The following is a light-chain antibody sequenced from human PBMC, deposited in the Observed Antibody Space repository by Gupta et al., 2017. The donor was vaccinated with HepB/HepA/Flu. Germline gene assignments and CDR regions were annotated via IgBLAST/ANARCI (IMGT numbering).Light chain of an antibody. V-gene: IGKV4-1*01. CDR2: WAS. CDR1: QSVLYSSNNKNY. Sequence: DIVMTQSPDTLAVSLGERDTITCTSSQSVLYSSNNKNYLVWYQQKPGQPPKLLIYWASTREYGVPYSFSGSGCGTDFTLPISRRQAEDVAVYYCQQEHSTPGPFGQGTKVEIK. J-gene: IGKJ1*01. CDR3: QQEHSTPGP.